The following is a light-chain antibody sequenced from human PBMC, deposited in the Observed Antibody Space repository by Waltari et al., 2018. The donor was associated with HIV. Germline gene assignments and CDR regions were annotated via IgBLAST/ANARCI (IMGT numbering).Light chain of an antibody. CDR2: QDK. V-gene: IGLV3-1*01. CDR1: KLGDTS. Sequence: SYELSQPPSVSVSPGQTATITCSGHKLGDTSASWYQQKPGQSPVLVIYQDKRRPSGIPERFSGSNSGNTATLTISGTQPLDEADYYCQAWDSSIVGFGGGTKLTVL. CDR3: QAWDSSIVG. J-gene: IGLJ2*01.